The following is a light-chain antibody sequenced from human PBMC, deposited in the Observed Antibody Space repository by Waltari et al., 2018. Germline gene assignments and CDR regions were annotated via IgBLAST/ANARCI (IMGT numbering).Light chain of an antibody. CDR1: TGSIANSHY. J-gene: IGLJ2*01. CDR3: MLSYNGVRV. Sequence: QAVVTQEPSLTVSPGGTVTLTCGSSTGSIANSHYPYWFQQKPGQAPRTLIYDTSNTYSWTPARFSGSLLGGKAALTLSGGQPEDEADYYCMLSYNGVRVFGGGTKLTVL. V-gene: IGLV7-46*01. CDR2: DTS.